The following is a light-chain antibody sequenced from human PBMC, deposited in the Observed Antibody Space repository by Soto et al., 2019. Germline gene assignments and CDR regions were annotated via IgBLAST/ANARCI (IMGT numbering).Light chain of an antibody. J-gene: IGKJ2*01. CDR2: DAS. V-gene: IGKV1-5*01. Sequence: DIQMTQSPSTLSASVGDRVTITCRASQSISSWLAWYQQKPGKAPKLLIYDASSLESGVPSRFSGSGSGTEFTLTISRLQPDDFAPYYWQQYNSYSPYTFGQGTKLEIK. CDR1: QSISSW. CDR3: QQYNSYSPYT.